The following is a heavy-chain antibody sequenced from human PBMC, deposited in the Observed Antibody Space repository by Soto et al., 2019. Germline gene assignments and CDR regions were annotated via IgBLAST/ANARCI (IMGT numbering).Heavy chain of an antibody. CDR1: GGSISSSSYY. J-gene: IGHJ3*02. Sequence: PSETLSLTCTVSGGSISSSSYYWGWIRQPPGKGLEWIGSIYYSGSTYYKPSLKSRVTISVDTSKNQFSLKLSSVTASDTAVYYCAGGVEMATIDAFDIWGQGTMVTVS. CDR2: IYYSGST. CDR3: AGGVEMATIDAFDI. V-gene: IGHV4-39*01. D-gene: IGHD5-12*01.